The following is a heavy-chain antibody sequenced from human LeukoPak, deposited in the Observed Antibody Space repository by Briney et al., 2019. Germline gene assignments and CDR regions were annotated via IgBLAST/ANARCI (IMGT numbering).Heavy chain of an antibody. CDR3: AREGSSSSGETFFWSN. CDR2: INPNSGGT. CDR1: GYTFTGYY. V-gene: IGHV1-2*02. D-gene: IGHD6-6*01. J-gene: IGHJ4*02. Sequence: ASVKVSCKASGYTFTGYYMHWVRQAPGQGLEWMGWINPNSGGTNYAQKFQGRVTMTRDTSISTAYMELSRLRSDDTAVYYCAREGSSSSGETFFWSNWGQGTLVTVSS.